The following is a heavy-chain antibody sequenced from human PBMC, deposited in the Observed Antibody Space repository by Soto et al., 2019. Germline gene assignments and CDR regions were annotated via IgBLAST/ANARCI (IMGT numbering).Heavy chain of an antibody. J-gene: IGHJ4*02. Sequence: QVQLQQWGAGLLKPSETLSLTCAVYGGSFSGYYWSWIRQPPGKGLEWIGEINHSGSTNYNPSLKCRGTISVDTSKNQFSLKLRSVTAADAAVYYCARIDGSGWFFDYWGQGTLVTVSS. V-gene: IGHV4-34*01. CDR2: INHSGST. CDR3: ARIDGSGWFFDY. CDR1: GGSFSGYY. D-gene: IGHD6-19*01.